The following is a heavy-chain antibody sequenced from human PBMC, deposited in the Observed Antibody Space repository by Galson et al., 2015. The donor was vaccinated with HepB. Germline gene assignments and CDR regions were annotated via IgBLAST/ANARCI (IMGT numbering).Heavy chain of an antibody. Sequence: LRLSCAASGFTFSSYAMSWVRQAPGKGLEWVSAISGSGGSTYYADSVKGRFTISRDNSKNTLYLQMNSLRAEDTAVYYCAKDQDGDGLKGDYYYGMDVWGQGTTVTVSS. CDR3: AKDQDGDGLKGDYYYGMDV. CDR1: GFTFSSYA. J-gene: IGHJ6*02. V-gene: IGHV3-23*01. CDR2: ISGSGGST.